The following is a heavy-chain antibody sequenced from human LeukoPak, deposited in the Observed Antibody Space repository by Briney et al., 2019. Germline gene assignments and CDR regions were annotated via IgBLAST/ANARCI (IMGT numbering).Heavy chain of an antibody. CDR2: VNTKGEA. CDR1: GVSMSAFQ. J-gene: IGHJ4*02. CDR3: ATSNDAKIAPFDH. D-gene: IGHD2-8*01. Sequence: SETLSLTCTVSGVSMSAFQWSWVRQSPEKGLEWIGCVNTKGEANYNPSLKSRVITSVDTSKSQFSLRLTSVTAADTAVYYCATSNDAKIAPFDHWGQGALVTVSS. V-gene: IGHV4-4*09.